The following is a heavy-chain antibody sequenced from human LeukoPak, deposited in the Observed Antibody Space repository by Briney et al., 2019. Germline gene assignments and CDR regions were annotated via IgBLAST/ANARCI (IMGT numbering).Heavy chain of an antibody. CDR1: GGSFSGYY. D-gene: IGHD3-16*01. J-gene: IGHJ6*03. V-gene: IGHV4-34*01. CDR3: ATRGQSGHHYYYMDV. Sequence: SETLSLTCAVYGGSFSGYYWSWIREPPGKGLEWIGEINHSGSTNYNPSLKSRVTISVDTSKNQFSLKLSSVTAADTAVYYCATRGQSGHHYYYMDVWGKGTTVTVS. CDR2: INHSGST.